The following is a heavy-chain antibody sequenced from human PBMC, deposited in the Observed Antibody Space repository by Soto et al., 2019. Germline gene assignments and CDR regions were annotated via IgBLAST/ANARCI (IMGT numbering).Heavy chain of an antibody. Sequence: GASVKVSCKASGGTFSSYAISWVRQAPGQGLEWMGGIIPIFGTANYAQKFQGRVTITADESTSTAYMELSSLRSEDTAVYYCARDKFGVVPTYYGMDVWGQGTTVTVSS. CDR2: IIPIFGTA. J-gene: IGHJ6*02. D-gene: IGHD3-3*01. CDR1: GGTFSSYA. CDR3: ARDKFGVVPTYYGMDV. V-gene: IGHV1-69*13.